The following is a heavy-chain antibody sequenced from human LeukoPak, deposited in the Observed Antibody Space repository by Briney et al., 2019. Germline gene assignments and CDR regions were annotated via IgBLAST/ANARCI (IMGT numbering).Heavy chain of an antibody. J-gene: IGHJ3*02. CDR2: FDPEDGET. V-gene: IGHV1-24*01. D-gene: IGHD3-3*01. Sequence: ASVKVSCKVSGYTLTELSMHWVRQAPGKGLEWMGGFDPEDGETIYAQKFQGRVTMTRNTSISTAYMELSRLRSDDTAVYYCARDYNYDFWSGFQRTSGDKDAFDIWGQGTMVTVSS. CDR3: ARDYNYDFWSGFQRTSGDKDAFDI. CDR1: GYTLTELS.